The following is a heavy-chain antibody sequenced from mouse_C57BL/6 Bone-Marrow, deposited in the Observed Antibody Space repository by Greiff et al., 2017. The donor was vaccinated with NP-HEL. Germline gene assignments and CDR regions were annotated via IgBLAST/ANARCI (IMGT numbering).Heavy chain of an antibody. J-gene: IGHJ3*01. D-gene: IGHD2-4*01. CDR2: ISNLAYSI. V-gene: IGHV5-15*04. CDR3: ARLKGDYDGFAY. CDR1: GFTFSDYG. Sequence: EVKVEESGGGLVQPGGSLKLSCAASGFTFSDYGMAWVRQAPRKGPEWVAFISNLAYSIYYADTVTGRFTISRENAKNTLYLEMSSLRSEDTAMYYCARLKGDYDGFAYWGQGTLVTVSA.